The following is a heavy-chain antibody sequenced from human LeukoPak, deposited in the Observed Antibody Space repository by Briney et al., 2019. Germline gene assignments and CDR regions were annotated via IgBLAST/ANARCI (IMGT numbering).Heavy chain of an antibody. CDR2: IYYSGST. D-gene: IGHD4-17*01. Sequence: SETLSLTCTVSSGSISSYYWNWIRQPPGKGLQWIGYIYYSGSTNYNPSLKSRVTMSVDTSKNQFSLKLSSVTAADTAVYYCARDLGYGDPFDYWGQGTLVTVSS. V-gene: IGHV4-59*01. CDR1: SGSISSYY. CDR3: ARDLGYGDPFDY. J-gene: IGHJ4*02.